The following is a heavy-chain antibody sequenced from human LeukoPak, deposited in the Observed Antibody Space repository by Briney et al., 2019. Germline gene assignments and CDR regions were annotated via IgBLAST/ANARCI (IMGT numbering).Heavy chain of an antibody. CDR3: AKDRYYDNTGDHYESEY. CDR2: VSGSGGST. V-gene: IGHV3-23*01. Sequence: QPGGSLRLSCAASGFTFSNVWMSWVRQAPGKGLDWVSAVSGSGGSTHYADSVTGRFTISRDNSKNTLYLQMNSLRAEDTAVYYCAKDRYYDNTGDHYESEYWGQGTLVTVSS. CDR1: GFTFSNVW. J-gene: IGHJ4*02. D-gene: IGHD3-22*01.